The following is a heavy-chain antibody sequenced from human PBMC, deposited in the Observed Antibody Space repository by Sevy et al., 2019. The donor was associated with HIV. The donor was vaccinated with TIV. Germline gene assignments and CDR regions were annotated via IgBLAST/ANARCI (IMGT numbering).Heavy chain of an antibody. V-gene: IGHV1-18*01. D-gene: IGHD3-22*01. CDR1: GYTFTKYG. Sequence: ASVKVSCKASGYTFTKYGISWVRQAPGQGLEWMGWISAYNDNTNYAQKLQGRVTMTTDTSTNTAYMELRSLRSDDTAVYYCARDRNNYDGTGYPKGVDVWGQGTTVTVSS. CDR3: ARDRNNYDGTGYPKGVDV. J-gene: IGHJ6*02. CDR2: ISAYNDNT.